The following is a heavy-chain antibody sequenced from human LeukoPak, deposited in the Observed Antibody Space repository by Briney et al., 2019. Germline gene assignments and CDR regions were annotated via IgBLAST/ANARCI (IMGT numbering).Heavy chain of an antibody. CDR1: GGSFSGYY. CDR2: INHSGST. V-gene: IGHV4-34*01. D-gene: IGHD6-13*01. Sequence: SETLSLTCAVYGGSFSGYYWSWIRQPPGKGLEWIGEINHSGSTNYNPSLKSRVTMSVDTSKNQFSLKLSSVTAADTAVYYCARDRQAAAAGYYYYMDVWGKGTTVTISS. J-gene: IGHJ6*03. CDR3: ARDRQAAAAGYYYYMDV.